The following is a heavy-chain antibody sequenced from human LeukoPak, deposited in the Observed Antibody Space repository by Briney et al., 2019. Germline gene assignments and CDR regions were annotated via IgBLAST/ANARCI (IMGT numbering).Heavy chain of an antibody. D-gene: IGHD7-27*01. J-gene: IGHJ2*01. V-gene: IGHV1-8*03. CDR1: GYTFTSYD. CDR2: MNPNSGNT. CDR3: ARTNWGWDWYFDL. Sequence: GASVKVSCKASGYTFTSYDINWVRQATGQGLEWMGWMNPNSGNTGYAQKFQGRVTITTDESTSTAYMELSSLRSEDTAVYYCARTNWGWDWYFDLWGRGTLVTVSS.